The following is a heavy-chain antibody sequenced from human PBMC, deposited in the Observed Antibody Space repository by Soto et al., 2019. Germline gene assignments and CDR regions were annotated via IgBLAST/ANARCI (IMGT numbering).Heavy chain of an antibody. CDR3: ARGGSSTRFMDY. Sequence: EVQLVESGGGLVQPGGSLRLSCAASGFTFSSYWMSWVRQAPGKGLEWVANIKQDGSERYYVDSVKGRFTISRDNAKNSLYLQRNSLRAEDVAVYDCARGGSSTRFMDYWGQGTLVTVSS. CDR2: IKQDGSER. CDR1: GFTFSSYW. V-gene: IGHV3-7*03. D-gene: IGHD2-2*01. J-gene: IGHJ4*02.